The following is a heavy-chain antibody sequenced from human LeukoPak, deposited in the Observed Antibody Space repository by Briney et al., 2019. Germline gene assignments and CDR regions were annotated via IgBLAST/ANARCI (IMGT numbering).Heavy chain of an antibody. J-gene: IGHJ4*02. CDR2: IYYSGST. D-gene: IGHD1-26*01. CDR1: GGSISTYY. Sequence: SETLSLTCTVSGGSISTYYWNWIRQPPGKRLEWFGYIYYSGSTNYNPSLKSRVTISVDTSKNQFSLKLTSVTAADTAVYYCARDRGSYYGFDYWGQGTLVTVSS. V-gene: IGHV4-59*01. CDR3: ARDRGSYYGFDY.